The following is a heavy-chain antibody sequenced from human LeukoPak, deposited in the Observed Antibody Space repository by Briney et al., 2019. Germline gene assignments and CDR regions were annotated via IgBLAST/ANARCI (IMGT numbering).Heavy chain of an antibody. CDR3: ARDIKNSLGAFDY. V-gene: IGHV4-59*01. CDR2: IYYSGST. D-gene: IGHD5-18*01. J-gene: IGHJ4*02. Sequence: TSETLSLTCAVYGGSFSGSYWSWIRQPPGKGLEWIGYIYYSGSTNYNPSLKSRVTISVDTSKNQFSLKLSSVTAADTAVYYCARDIKNSLGAFDYWGQGTLVTVSS. CDR1: GGSFSGSY.